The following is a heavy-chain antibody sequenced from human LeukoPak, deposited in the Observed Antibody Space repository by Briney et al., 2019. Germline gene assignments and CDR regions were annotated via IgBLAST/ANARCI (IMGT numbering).Heavy chain of an antibody. CDR2: ISSGGGST. CDR3: AKGPYSGFS. CDR1: GFTFSSYG. V-gene: IGHV3-23*01. D-gene: IGHD1-26*01. Sequence: PGGALRLSCAASGFTFSSYGMSWVRQAPGKALEWVSGISSGGGSTHYADSVKGRFTISRDNSKNTLYLEMSSLRAEDTAVYYCAKGPYSGFSWGQGTLVTVSS. J-gene: IGHJ5*02.